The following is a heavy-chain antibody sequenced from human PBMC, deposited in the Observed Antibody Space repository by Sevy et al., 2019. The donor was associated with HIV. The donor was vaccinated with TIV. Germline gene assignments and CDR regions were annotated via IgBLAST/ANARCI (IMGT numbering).Heavy chain of an antibody. V-gene: IGHV3-21*01. CDR2: ISNSPSYI. D-gene: IGHD3-16*01. CDR3: ARRGGLTDEGVDI. Sequence: GGSLRLSCAASGFTFISFTMNWVRQAPGKGLEWVSSISNSPSYIYYADSVKGRFTISGDKAKNALYLQMDSLRVEDGAVYYCARRGGLTDEGVDIWGQGTMVTVSS. J-gene: IGHJ3*02. CDR1: GFTFISFT.